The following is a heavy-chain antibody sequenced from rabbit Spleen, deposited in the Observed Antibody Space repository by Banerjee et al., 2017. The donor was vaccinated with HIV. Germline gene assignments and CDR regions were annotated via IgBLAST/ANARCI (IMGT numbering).Heavy chain of an antibody. CDR3: ARDTGSSFSSYGMDL. CDR1: GFSFSAGYY. CDR2: IHGGSVNNI. J-gene: IGHJ6*01. V-gene: IGHV1S45*01. Sequence: QEQLEESGGDLVQPEGSLTLTCTASGFSFSAGYYMCWVRQAPGKGLEWIACIHGGSVNNIYYASWAKGRFTISKTSSTTVTLQMTSLTAADTATYFCARDTGSSFSSYGMDLWGQGTLVTVS. D-gene: IGHD8-1*01.